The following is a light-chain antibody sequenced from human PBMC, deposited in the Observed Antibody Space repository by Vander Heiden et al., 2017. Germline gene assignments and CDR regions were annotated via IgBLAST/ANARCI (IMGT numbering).Light chain of an antibody. CDR1: NIGTKS. CDR3: QVWDSINEVT. Sequence: SYVLTQPPSVSVGPGQTARISCGGNNIGTKSVHWYQQKPGQAPVLVVYDDRDRPSGIPERFSGSNSGNTATLTIGRVEAGDEADYYCQVWDSINEVTFGGGTKLTVL. J-gene: IGLJ2*01. V-gene: IGLV3-21*02. CDR2: DDR.